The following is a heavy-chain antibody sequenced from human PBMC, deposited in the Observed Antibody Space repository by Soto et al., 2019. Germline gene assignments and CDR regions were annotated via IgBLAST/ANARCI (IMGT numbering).Heavy chain of an antibody. CDR1: GFTFSYYY. J-gene: IGHJ3*02. CDR3: ARATVVRIATSAFDI. Sequence: GGSLRLSCAASGFTFSYYYMSWIRQAPGKGLEWLSYISTTDSTIYYADSVRGRFTISRDSAKNSLYLQMNSLRGEDTAVHYCARATVVRIATSAFDIWRQGTMVTVS. D-gene: IGHD2-21*01. CDR2: ISTTDSTI. V-gene: IGHV3-11*01.